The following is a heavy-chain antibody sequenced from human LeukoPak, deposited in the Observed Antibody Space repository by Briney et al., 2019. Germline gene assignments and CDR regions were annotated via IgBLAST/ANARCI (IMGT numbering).Heavy chain of an antibody. D-gene: IGHD1-1*01. CDR3: VKEDQVVCIRTQSPQFDS. V-gene: IGHV3-23*01. CDR2: ISGSGGST. Sequence: GGSLRLSCAASGFTFSSYAMSWVRQAPGKGLEWVSGISGSGGSTNYADSVKGRFTISRDNSKNTLYLQMDSLRTDDAAVYYCVKEDQVVCIRTQSPQFDSWGQGTLVTVSS. J-gene: IGHJ4*02. CDR1: GFTFSSYA.